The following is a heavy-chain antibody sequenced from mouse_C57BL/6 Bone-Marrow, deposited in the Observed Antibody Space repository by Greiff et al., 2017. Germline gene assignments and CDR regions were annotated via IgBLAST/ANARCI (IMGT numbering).Heavy chain of an antibody. CDR3: ARETGTLAYFDY. V-gene: IGHV5-4*03. J-gene: IGHJ2*01. D-gene: IGHD4-1*01. Sequence: EVKLMESGGGLVKPGGSLKLSCAASGFTFSSYAMSWVRQTPEKRLEWVATISDGGSYTYYPDNVKGRFTISRDNAKNNLYLQMSHLKSEDTAMYYCARETGTLAYFDYWGQGTTLTVSS. CDR2: ISDGGSYT. CDR1: GFTFSSYA.